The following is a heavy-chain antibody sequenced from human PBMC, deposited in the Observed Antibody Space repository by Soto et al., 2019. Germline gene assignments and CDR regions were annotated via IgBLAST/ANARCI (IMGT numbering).Heavy chain of an antibody. CDR3: ARVALSGGGWLDP. Sequence: QVQLVQSGAEVKKPGASVNVSCKASGYTFTSYYMHWVRQAPGQGLEWMGIINPRGGSTTYAQKFQGRVTVTRDTSTSTVYMELSNLRSDDTAIYSCARVALSGGGWLDPWGQGTLVTVSS. V-gene: IGHV1-46*01. CDR2: INPRGGST. CDR1: GYTFTSYY. D-gene: IGHD1-26*01. J-gene: IGHJ5*02.